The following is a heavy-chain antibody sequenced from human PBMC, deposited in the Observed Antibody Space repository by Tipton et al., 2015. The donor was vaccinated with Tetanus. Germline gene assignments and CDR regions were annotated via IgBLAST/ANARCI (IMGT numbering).Heavy chain of an antibody. J-gene: IGHJ5*02. V-gene: IGHV4-34*01. CDR3: AGSLVRWFVP. Sequence: LRLSCAVSGVSFRDHYWSWIRQPPGKGLEWIGEIDHRGSTRYSPSLRSRVTFSVDTSKNQLSMKMTSVTAADTAVYYCAGSLVRWFVPWGQGTLVTVSS. D-gene: IGHD3-22*01. CDR1: GVSFRDHY. CDR2: IDHRGST.